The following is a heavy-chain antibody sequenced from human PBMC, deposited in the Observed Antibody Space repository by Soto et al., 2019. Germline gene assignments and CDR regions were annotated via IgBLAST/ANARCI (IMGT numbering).Heavy chain of an antibody. CDR3: ARGAPIVVVVAATQRRWFDP. Sequence: QVQLQQWGAGLLKPSETLSLTCAVYGGSFSGYYWSWIRQPPGKGLEWIGEINHSGSTNYNPSLKSRVTISVDTSKNQCSLKLSSVTAADTAVYYCARGAPIVVVVAATQRRWFDPWGQGTLVTVSS. D-gene: IGHD2-15*01. CDR1: GGSFSGYY. CDR2: INHSGST. V-gene: IGHV4-34*01. J-gene: IGHJ5*02.